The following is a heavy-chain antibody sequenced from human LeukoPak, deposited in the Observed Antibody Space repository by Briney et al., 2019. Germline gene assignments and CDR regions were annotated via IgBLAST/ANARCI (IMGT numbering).Heavy chain of an antibody. V-gene: IGHV1-8*03. CDR2: MNPNSGNT. CDR1: GYTFISYD. Sequence: ASVKVSCKASGYTFISYDINWVGEATGQGLEWMGWMNPNSGNTTYAQKFQGRVTITRNTSISTAYMELSSLRSEDTAVYYCASGRWNHNLYILAYWGQGTLVTVSS. CDR3: ASGRWNHNLYILAY. J-gene: IGHJ4*02. D-gene: IGHD1-14*01.